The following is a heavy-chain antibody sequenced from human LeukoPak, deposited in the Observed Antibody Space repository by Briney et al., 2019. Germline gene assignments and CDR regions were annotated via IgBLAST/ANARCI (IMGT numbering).Heavy chain of an antibody. J-gene: IGHJ4*02. V-gene: IGHV1-46*01. CDR2: INPSGGST. CDR1: GYTFTSYY. CDR3: ARDRRGNYYDSSGYYGY. Sequence: ASVKVSCKASGYTFTSYYMHWVRQAPGQGLEWMGIINPSGGSTSYAQKFQGRVTMTRDTSTSTVYMELSSLRSEDTAVYYCARDRRGNYYDSSGYYGYWGQGTLVTVSS. D-gene: IGHD3-22*01.